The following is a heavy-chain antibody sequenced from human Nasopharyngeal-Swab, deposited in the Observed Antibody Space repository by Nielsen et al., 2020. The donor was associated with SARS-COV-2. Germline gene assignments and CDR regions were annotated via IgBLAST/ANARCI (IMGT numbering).Heavy chain of an antibody. CDR1: GFTVRSNY. J-gene: IGHJ3*02. Sequence: GGSLRLSCAASGFTVRSNYMSWVRQAPGKGLEWVSVIYSGGSTYYADSVKGRFTISRHNSKNTLYLQMNSLRAEDTAVYYCARDSGSYGVGAFDIWGQGTMVTVSS. D-gene: IGHD1-26*01. CDR2: IYSGGST. CDR3: ARDSGSYGVGAFDI. V-gene: IGHV3-53*04.